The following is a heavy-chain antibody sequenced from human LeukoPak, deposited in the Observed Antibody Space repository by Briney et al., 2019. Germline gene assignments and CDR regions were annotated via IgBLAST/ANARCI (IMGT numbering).Heavy chain of an antibody. D-gene: IGHD6-13*01. Sequence: PGGSLRLSCAASGFTFSSYGMHWVRQAPGKGLEWVAVISYDGSNKYYADSVKGRFTIPRDNSKSTLYLQMNSLRAEDTAVYYCAKSPSGAAAATGDYWGQGTLVTVSS. J-gene: IGHJ4*02. CDR1: GFTFSSYG. CDR3: AKSPSGAAAATGDY. CDR2: ISYDGSNK. V-gene: IGHV3-30*18.